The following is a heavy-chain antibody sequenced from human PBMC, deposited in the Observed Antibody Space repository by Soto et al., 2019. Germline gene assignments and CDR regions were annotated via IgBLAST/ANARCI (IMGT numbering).Heavy chain of an antibody. CDR3: AREDIVVVPAASHYYYYYGMDV. J-gene: IGHJ6*02. D-gene: IGHD2-2*01. Sequence: ASVKVSCKASGYTFTSYGISWVRQAPGQGLEWMGWISAYNGNTNYAQKLQGRVTMTTDTSTSTAYMELRSLRSDDTAVYYCAREDIVVVPAASHYYYYYGMDVWGQGTTVTVSS. CDR1: GYTFTSYG. CDR2: ISAYNGNT. V-gene: IGHV1-18*01.